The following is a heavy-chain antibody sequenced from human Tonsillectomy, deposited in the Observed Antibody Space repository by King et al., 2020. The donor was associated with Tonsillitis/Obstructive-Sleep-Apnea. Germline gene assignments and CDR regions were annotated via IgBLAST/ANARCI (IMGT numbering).Heavy chain of an antibody. CDR1: GYTFTNYA. CDR2: IIAGNGNT. D-gene: IGHD2-2*01. V-gene: IGHV1-3*01. J-gene: IGHJ4*02. CDR3: ARDDCDSTICYASFDY. Sequence: QLVQSGAEVKKPGASVKVSCKASGYTFTNYAMHWVRQAPGQRLEWMGWIIAGNGNTKYSQKFQGRVTITRDTSATTAYMELSSLRSEDTAVYYCARDDCDSTICYASFDYWGQGTLVTVSS.